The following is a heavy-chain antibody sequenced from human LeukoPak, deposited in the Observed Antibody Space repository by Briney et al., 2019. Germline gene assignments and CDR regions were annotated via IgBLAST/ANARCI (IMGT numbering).Heavy chain of an antibody. CDR1: GFTFSTRW. V-gene: IGHV3-7*01. CDR3: ASPGAYYYDSSGYYSSGNDY. J-gene: IGHJ4*02. D-gene: IGHD3-22*01. CDR2: INEDGSEK. Sequence: GGSLRLSCAASGFTFSTRWTSWVRQAPGKGLEWVANINEDGSEKNYVESLKGRFTISRDNSKNTLYLQMNSLRAEDTAVYYCASPGAYYYDSSGYYSSGNDYWGQGTLVTVSS.